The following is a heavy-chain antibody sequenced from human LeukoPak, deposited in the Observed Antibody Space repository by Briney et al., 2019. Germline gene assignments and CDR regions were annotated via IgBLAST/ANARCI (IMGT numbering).Heavy chain of an antibody. Sequence: PSETLSLTCTVSGGSISSGGYYWSWIRQLPGKGLEWIGYISYSGSTYYTPSLKSRITISGDTSKNQFSLKLNSVTAADTAVYYCAREGRDSSGYYRLDYWGQGTLVTVSS. CDR3: AREGRDSSGYYRLDY. V-gene: IGHV4-31*03. CDR1: GGSISSGGYY. D-gene: IGHD3-22*01. CDR2: ISYSGST. J-gene: IGHJ4*02.